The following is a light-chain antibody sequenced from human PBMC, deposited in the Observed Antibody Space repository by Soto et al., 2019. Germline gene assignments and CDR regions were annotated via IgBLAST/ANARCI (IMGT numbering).Light chain of an antibody. CDR2: DAS. Sequence: EIVMTQSPGTMSVSQGERVSLACRASQNVATYVTWYQHKPGQAPRLLIYDASTRATGVPARFSGSGSGTDFTLPITSLQSEDSAVYYCQHYHRWPSFSFGPGTKLEIK. V-gene: IGKV3-15*01. CDR3: QHYHRWPSFS. J-gene: IGKJ2*01. CDR1: QNVATY.